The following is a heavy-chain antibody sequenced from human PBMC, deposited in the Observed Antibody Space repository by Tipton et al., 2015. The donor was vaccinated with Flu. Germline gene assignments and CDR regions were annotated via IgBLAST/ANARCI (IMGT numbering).Heavy chain of an antibody. CDR2: TYYRSKWYN. J-gene: IGHJ6*02. CDR3: ARDLAYYDILTGNQVYYYYGMDV. CDR1: GDSVSSNSAA. Sequence: GLVKPSQTLSHTCAISGDSVSSNSAAWNWIRQSPSRGLEWLGRTYYRSKWYNDYAVSVKSRITINPDTSKNQFSLQLNSVTPEDTAVYYCARDLAYYDILTGNQVYYYYGMDVWGQGTTVTVSS. D-gene: IGHD3-9*01. V-gene: IGHV6-1*01.